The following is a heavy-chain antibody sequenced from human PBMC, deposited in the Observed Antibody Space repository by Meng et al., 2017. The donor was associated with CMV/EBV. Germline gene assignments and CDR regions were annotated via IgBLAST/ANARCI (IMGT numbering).Heavy chain of an antibody. CDR2: ISYDGSNK. V-gene: IGHV3-30*04. CDR1: GFTFSSYA. Sequence: LSLTCAASGFTFSSYAMHWVRQAPGKGLEWVAVISYDGSNKYYADSVKGRFTISRDNSKNTLYLQMNSLRAEDTAVYYCARGEQPGTFFDYWGQGTLVTVSS. CDR3: ARGEQPGTFFDY. J-gene: IGHJ4*02. D-gene: IGHD1-26*01.